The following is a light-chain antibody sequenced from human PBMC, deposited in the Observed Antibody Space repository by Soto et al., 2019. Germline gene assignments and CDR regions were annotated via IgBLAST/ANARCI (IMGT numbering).Light chain of an antibody. Sequence: QWSLSHPRSVSWSPGHSVTISCTGTSSDVGTYNRVSWYQKPPGTAPKLMIYEVNNRPSGVPDRFSGSYSGNTASLTISGLQAEEQADHYCSLYTTSTNYVFGTGTKVTVL. CDR1: SSDVGTYNR. CDR3: SLYTTSTNYV. J-gene: IGLJ1*01. CDR2: EVN. V-gene: IGLV2-18*01.